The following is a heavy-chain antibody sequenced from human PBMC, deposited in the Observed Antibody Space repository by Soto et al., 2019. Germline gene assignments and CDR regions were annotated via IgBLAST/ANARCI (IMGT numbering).Heavy chain of an antibody. CDR3: AHLTTVTLALDF. J-gene: IGHJ4*02. V-gene: IGHV2-5*02. CDR2: IYWGDDK. D-gene: IGHD4-17*01. Sequence: QITLKESGPTLVKPTQTLTLTCTFSGFSLSTSGVAVGWIRQPPGKALEWLAFIYWGDDKRYSPSLKSRLAITRDTSRSQVVLTVTNMNPVDTATYYCAHLTTVTLALDFWGQGTLVTVSS. CDR1: GFSLSTSGVA.